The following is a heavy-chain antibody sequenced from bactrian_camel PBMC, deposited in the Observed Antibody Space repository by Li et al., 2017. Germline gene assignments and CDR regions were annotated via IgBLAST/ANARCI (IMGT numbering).Heavy chain of an antibody. CDR3: ATYGARGSNDFAV. D-gene: IGHD6*01. Sequence: HVQLVESGGHLVQPGGSVRLSCTASGFTLINHPMSWVRQVPGKGLEWVSAITSNAKDTYYPASVKGRFTMSRDNAKNTVYLQMNALKSEDTALYFCATYGARGSNDFAVWGQGTQVTVS. CDR1: GFTLINHP. CDR2: ITSNAKDT. J-gene: IGHJ4*01. V-gene: IGHV3S6*01.